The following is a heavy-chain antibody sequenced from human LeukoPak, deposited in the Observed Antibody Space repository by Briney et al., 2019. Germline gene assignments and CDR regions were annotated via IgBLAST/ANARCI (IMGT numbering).Heavy chain of an antibody. CDR3: ARARRAYSRGAFDI. D-gene: IGHD2-15*01. CDR2: INPNSGGT. J-gene: IGHJ3*02. Sequence: ASVKASCKASGYTFTGYYMHWVRQAPGQGLEWMGWINPNSGGTNYAKQFQGSGTMTGVTSISTAYMELSRLRSDDTAVYYCARARRAYSRGAFDIWGQGTMVTVSS. V-gene: IGHV1-2*02. CDR1: GYTFTGYY.